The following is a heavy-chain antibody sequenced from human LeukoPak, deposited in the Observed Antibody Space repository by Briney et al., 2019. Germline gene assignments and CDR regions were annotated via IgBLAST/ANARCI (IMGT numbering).Heavy chain of an antibody. CDR2: VYYSGST. V-gene: IGHV4-59*08. J-gene: IGHJ5*02. CDR3: ARSRIAVAGIIPWFDP. Sequence: SETLSLTCTVSGGSISTYYWNWIRQPPGKGLEWIGYVYYSGSTNYNPSLKSRVTISVDTSKNQFSLKLSSVTAADTAVYYCARSRIAVAGIIPWFDPWGQGTPVTVSS. CDR1: GGSISTYY. D-gene: IGHD6-19*01.